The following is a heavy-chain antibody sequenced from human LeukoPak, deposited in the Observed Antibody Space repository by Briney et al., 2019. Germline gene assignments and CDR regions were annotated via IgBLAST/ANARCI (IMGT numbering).Heavy chain of an antibody. Sequence: PGGSLRLSCAASGFTFHDYGMSWVRQAPGKGLEWVSGINWNGGSTGYADSVKGRFTISRDNAKNSLYLQMNSLRAEDTALYYCARDLEGYCSGGSCYSFHYFDYWGQGTLVTVSS. J-gene: IGHJ4*02. V-gene: IGHV3-20*04. CDR1: GFTFHDYG. CDR2: INWNGGST. CDR3: ARDLEGYCSGGSCYSFHYFDY. D-gene: IGHD2-15*01.